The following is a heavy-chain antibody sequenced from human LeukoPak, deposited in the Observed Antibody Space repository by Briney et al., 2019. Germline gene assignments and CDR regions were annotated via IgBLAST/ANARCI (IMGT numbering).Heavy chain of an antibody. D-gene: IGHD6-13*01. V-gene: IGHV3-23*01. J-gene: IGHJ4*02. Sequence: GGSLRLSCAASGSTFSSYAMSWVRQAPGKGLEWVSAISGSGGSTYYADSVKGRFTISRDNSKNTLYLQKNSLRAEDTAVYYCAKGLGSSWYDELDYWGQGTLVTVSS. CDR2: ISGSGGST. CDR3: AKGLGSSWYDELDY. CDR1: GSTFSSYA.